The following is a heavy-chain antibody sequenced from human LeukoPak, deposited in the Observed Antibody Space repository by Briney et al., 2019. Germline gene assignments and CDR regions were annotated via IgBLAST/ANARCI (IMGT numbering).Heavy chain of an antibody. V-gene: IGHV3-23*01. CDR3: AKGLSSGWNLKGSDY. D-gene: IGHD6-19*01. CDR2: IRNIGGTT. Sequence: PGGSLRLSCAASGFTFSSYAMTWVRQAPGKGLEWVSSIRNIGGTTHYADSVKGRFTISRDNSRDNSKNTVYLQMNSLSAEDTAVYYCAKGLSSGWNLKGSDYWGQGTLVTVSS. J-gene: IGHJ4*02. CDR1: GFTFSSYA.